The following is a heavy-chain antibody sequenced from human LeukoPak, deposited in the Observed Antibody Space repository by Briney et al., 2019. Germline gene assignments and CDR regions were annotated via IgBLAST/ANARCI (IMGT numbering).Heavy chain of an antibody. J-gene: IGHJ4*02. CDR3: ARDSGYSDY. V-gene: IGHV3-7*01. Sequence: GGSLRLSCSASGFTLSSSWMNWVRQAPGKGLEWVANIKKDGSEKNYVDSVKGRFTISRDNAKNSLYLQMNSLRAEDTAVYYCARDSGYSDYWGQGTLVTVSS. CDR2: IKKDGSEK. CDR1: GFTLSSSW. D-gene: IGHD5-24*01.